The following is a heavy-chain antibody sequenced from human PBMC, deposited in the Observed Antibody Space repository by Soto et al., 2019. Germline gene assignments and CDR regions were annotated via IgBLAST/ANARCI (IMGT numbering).Heavy chain of an antibody. CDR1: GGTFSSYA. CDR3: ARDTLARYSWNDVGYYYGMDV. Sequence: QVQLVQSGAEVKKPGSSVKVSCKASGGTFSSYAISWVRQAPGQGLEWMGGIIPIFGTANYAQKFQGRVTITADESTSTAYMELSSLRSEDTAVYYCARDTLARYSWNDVGYYYGMDVWGQGTTVTVSS. V-gene: IGHV1-69*01. CDR2: IIPIFGTA. D-gene: IGHD1-1*01. J-gene: IGHJ6*02.